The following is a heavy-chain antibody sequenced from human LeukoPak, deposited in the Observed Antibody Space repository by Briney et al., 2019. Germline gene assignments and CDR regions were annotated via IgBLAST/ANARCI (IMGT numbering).Heavy chain of an antibody. CDR3: ARELKRWLVRGFDY. Sequence: SETLSLTCTVSGGSISSYYWSWIRQPPGKGLEWIGYIYYSGSTNYNPSLKSRVTISVDTSKNQFSLKLSSVTAADTAVYYCARELKRWLVRGFDYWGQGTLVTVSS. CDR1: GGSISSYY. D-gene: IGHD6-19*01. V-gene: IGHV4-59*12. J-gene: IGHJ4*02. CDR2: IYYSGST.